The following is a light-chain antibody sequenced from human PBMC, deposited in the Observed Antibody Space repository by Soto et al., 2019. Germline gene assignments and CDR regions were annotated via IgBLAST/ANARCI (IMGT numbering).Light chain of an antibody. CDR2: EVS. V-gene: IGLV2-8*01. J-gene: IGLJ2*01. Sequence: QSALTQPPSASWTPGQSVTIPCTGTSSDVGDYNYVSWYQQHPGKAPKLVIYEVSRRPSGVPDRFSGSKSGNTASLTVSGRQAEEEADYYCSSNAGSNNLVFGGGTKLTVL. CDR1: SSDVGDYNY. CDR3: SSNAGSNNLV.